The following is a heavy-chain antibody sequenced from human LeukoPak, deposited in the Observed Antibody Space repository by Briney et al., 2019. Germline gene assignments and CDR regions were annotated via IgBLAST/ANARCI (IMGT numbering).Heavy chain of an antibody. V-gene: IGHV1-69*13. CDR2: IIPIFGTA. Sequence: ASVKVSCKASGGTFSSYAISWVRQAPGQGLEWMGGIIPIFGTANYAQKFQGRVTITAGESTSTAYMELSSLRSEDTAVYYCQIPSGIGYCSSTSCYGDDYWGQGTLVTVSS. D-gene: IGHD2-2*01. CDR3: QIPSGIGYCSSTSCYGDDY. J-gene: IGHJ4*02. CDR1: GGTFSSYA.